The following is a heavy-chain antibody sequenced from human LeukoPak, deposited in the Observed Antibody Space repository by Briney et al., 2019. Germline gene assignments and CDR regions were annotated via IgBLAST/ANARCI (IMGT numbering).Heavy chain of an antibody. CDR3: ARDLIVGAAIYYMDV. D-gene: IGHD1-26*01. J-gene: IGHJ6*03. Sequence: SETLSLTCTLSGGSISSYYWSWIRQPPGKGLEWIGYIHYSGSTNYSPSLNSRVTISVDTSKNQLSLKLSSVTAADTAVYCCARDLIVGAAIYYMDVWGKGTTVTVSS. CDR2: IHYSGST. CDR1: GGSISSYY. V-gene: IGHV4-59*01.